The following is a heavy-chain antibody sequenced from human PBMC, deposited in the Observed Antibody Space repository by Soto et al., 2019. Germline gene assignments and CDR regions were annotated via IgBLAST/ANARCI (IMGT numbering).Heavy chain of an antibody. Sequence: QVQLQQWGAGLLKPSETLSLTCAVYGGSFSGYYWSWIRQPPGKGLEWIGEINHSGSTNYNPSLKRRVTISVDTSKNQFSLKLSSVTAADTAVYYCARARGNYRLMQLAKFDPWGQGTLVTVSS. CDR2: INHSGST. CDR1: GGSFSGYY. J-gene: IGHJ5*02. D-gene: IGHD4-4*01. CDR3: ARARGNYRLMQLAKFDP. V-gene: IGHV4-34*01.